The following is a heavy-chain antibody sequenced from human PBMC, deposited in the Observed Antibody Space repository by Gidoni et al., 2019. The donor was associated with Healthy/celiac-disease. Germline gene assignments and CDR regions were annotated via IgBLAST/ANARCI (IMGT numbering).Heavy chain of an antibody. Sequence: EVQLVESGGGVVRPGGSLRLSCAASGFPFVDYGMSWVRQAPGKGLEWVSGINWNGGSTGYADSVKGRFTISRDNAKNSLYLQMNSLRAEDTALYHCARDLLVGATGWFDPWGQGTLVTVSS. CDR1: GFPFVDYG. CDR3: ARDLLVGATGWFDP. V-gene: IGHV3-20*01. D-gene: IGHD1-26*01. J-gene: IGHJ5*02. CDR2: INWNGGST.